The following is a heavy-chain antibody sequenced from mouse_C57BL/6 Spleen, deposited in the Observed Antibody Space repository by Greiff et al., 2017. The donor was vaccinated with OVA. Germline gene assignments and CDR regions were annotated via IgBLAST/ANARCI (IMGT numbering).Heavy chain of an antibody. V-gene: IGHV1-81*01. CDR1: GYTFTSYG. CDR2: INPRSGNT. Sequence: QVQLQQSGAELARPGASVKLSCKASGYTFTSYGISWVKQRTGQGLEWIGKINPRSGNTYYNEKFKGKATLTADKSSSTAYMELRSLSSEDSAVYFCARSGGYGDYWGQGTTLTVSS. CDR3: ARSGGYGDY. D-gene: IGHD2-2*01. J-gene: IGHJ2*01.